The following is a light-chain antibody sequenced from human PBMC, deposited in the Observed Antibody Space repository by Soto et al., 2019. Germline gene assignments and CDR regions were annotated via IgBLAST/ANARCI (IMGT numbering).Light chain of an antibody. CDR2: GVS. J-gene: IGLJ1*01. CDR3: SSYTSSITPYV. CDR1: LTDIGAYNY. V-gene: IGLV2-14*01. Sequence: HCPMTEHASVAGAPGQSITISCTGTLTDIGAYNYVSWYQQSPGKAPKLLIYGVSSRPSGVSNRFSGSRSGNAAYLTISGLQADDEAEYYCSSYTSSITPYVFGTGTKVTVL.